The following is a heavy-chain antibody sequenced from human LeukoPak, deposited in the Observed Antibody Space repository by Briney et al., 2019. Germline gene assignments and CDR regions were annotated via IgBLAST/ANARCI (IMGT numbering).Heavy chain of an antibody. CDR1: GGTFSSYA. Sequence: SVKVSCKASGGTFSSYAISWVRQAPGQGLEWMGGIIPIFGTANYSQKFQGRVAITADESTSTAYMELSSLRSEDTAVYYCARQVGATDFDYWGQGTLVTVSS. V-gene: IGHV1-69*13. CDR2: IIPIFGTA. D-gene: IGHD1-26*01. CDR3: ARQVGATDFDY. J-gene: IGHJ4*02.